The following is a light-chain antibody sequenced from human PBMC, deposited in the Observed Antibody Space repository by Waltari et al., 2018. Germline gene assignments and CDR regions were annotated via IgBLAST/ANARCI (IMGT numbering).Light chain of an antibody. Sequence: EIVLTQSPATLSLSPGERATLSCRASQSVSTYLAWYQQSPGQAPRLLISDASNRATGIPARFSGSGSGTDFTLTISSLEPEDFAVYYCQQRSDWWTFGQGTKVEIK. J-gene: IGKJ1*01. CDR2: DAS. CDR3: QQRSDWWT. V-gene: IGKV3-11*01. CDR1: QSVSTY.